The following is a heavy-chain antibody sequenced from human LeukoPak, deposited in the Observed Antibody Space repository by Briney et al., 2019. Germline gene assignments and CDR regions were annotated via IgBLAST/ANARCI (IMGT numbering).Heavy chain of an antibody. Sequence: GGSLRLSCAASGFTFNTYSMNWVRQALGKGLEWVSSISSSSSYIYYADSVKGRFTISRDNAKNSLYLQMNSLRAEDTAVYYCARVSGQGGYYFDYWGQGTLVTVSS. CDR2: ISSSSSYI. V-gene: IGHV3-21*01. D-gene: IGHD2-15*01. J-gene: IGHJ4*02. CDR1: GFTFNTYS. CDR3: ARVSGQGGYYFDY.